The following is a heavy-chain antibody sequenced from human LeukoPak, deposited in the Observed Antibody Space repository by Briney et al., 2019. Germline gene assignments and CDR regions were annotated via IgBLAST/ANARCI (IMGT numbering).Heavy chain of an antibody. CDR3: AKDGLYSGRNPSHFDY. J-gene: IGHJ4*02. CDR1: ELLFENAW. CDR2: IRYDGSDA. D-gene: IGHD3-10*01. Sequence: PGGSLRLSCVASELLFENAWMSWVRQAPGKGLEWVAFIRYDGSDAYYGDSVKGRFTISRDNSENTLYLQMNSLSADDTAVYYCAKDGLYSGRNPSHFDYWGQGTLVTVPS. V-gene: IGHV3-30*02.